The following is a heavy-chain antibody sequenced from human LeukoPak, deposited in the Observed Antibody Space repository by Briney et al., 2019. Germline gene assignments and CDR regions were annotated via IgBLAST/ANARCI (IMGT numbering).Heavy chain of an antibody. CDR1: GGSISSSSYY. Sequence: SETLSLTCTVSGGSISSSSYYWGWLRQPPGKGLEWIGSIYYSGSTYYNPSLKSRVTISVDTSKNQFSLKLSSVTAADTAVYYCARSWAPGYCSSITCYNFDYWGQGTLVTVSS. CDR3: ARSWAPGYCSSITCYNFDY. D-gene: IGHD2-2*02. CDR2: IYYSGST. J-gene: IGHJ4*02. V-gene: IGHV4-39*01.